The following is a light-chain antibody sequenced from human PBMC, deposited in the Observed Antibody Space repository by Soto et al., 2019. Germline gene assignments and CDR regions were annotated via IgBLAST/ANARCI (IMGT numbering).Light chain of an antibody. CDR1: QPVSSNF. CDR2: GAS. Sequence: ERVLTQSPGTLSFSPGESAALSCRASQPVSSNFLAWHQQKPGQAPRILIYGASTRATGIPARLSGSGCGTDFTLTISRMEPADFAVYYCQQYGSSPLVGQGTRLEIK. V-gene: IGKV3-20*01. CDR3: QQYGSSPL. J-gene: IGKJ5*01.